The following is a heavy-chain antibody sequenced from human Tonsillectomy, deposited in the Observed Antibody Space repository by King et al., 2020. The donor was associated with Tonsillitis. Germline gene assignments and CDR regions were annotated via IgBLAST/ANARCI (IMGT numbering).Heavy chain of an antibody. CDR2: MNPNRGNT. D-gene: IGHD6-6*01. Sequence: QLVQSGAEVKKPGASVKVSCKASAYTFTSYDINCVRQATGHGLEWMGWMNPNRGNTGYAQKIQGRVTMTRNTSISTAYMELSSLRSEDTAVYYCARGTSSSRGFRFDPWGQGTLVTVSS. CDR1: AYTFTSYD. V-gene: IGHV1-8*01. CDR3: ARGTSSSRGFRFDP. J-gene: IGHJ5*02.